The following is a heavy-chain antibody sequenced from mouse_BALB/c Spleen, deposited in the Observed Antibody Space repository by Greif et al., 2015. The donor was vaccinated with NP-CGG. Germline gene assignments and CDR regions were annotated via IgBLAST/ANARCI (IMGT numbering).Heavy chain of an antibody. CDR2: IYPGDGDT. V-gene: IGHV1-80*01. Sequence: VQLQESGAELVRPGSSVKITCKASGYAFSSYWMNWVKQRPGQGLEWIGQIYPGDGDTNYSGKFKGKATLTADKSSSTAYMQLSSLTSEDSAVYFYAREDYGTRYFDVWGAGTTVTVSS. J-gene: IGHJ1*01. D-gene: IGHD1-1*01. CDR3: AREDYGTRYFDV. CDR1: GYAFSSYW.